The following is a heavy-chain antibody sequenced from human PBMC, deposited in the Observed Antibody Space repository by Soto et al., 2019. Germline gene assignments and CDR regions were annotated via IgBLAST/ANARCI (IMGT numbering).Heavy chain of an antibody. V-gene: IGHV3-30*18. D-gene: IGHD3-22*01. CDR3: AKDKVKGDSAPPIFDY. CDR2: ISYDGSNK. CDR1: GFTFSSYG. Sequence: QVQLVESGGGVVQPGRSLRLSCAASGFTFSSYGMHWVRQAPGKGLEWVAVISYDGSNKYYADSVKGRFTISRDNSKNTLYLQMNSLRAEDTAVYYCAKDKVKGDSAPPIFDYRGQGTLVTVSS. J-gene: IGHJ4*02.